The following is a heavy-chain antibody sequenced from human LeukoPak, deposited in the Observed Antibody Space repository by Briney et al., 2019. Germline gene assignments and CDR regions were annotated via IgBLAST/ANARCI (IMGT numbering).Heavy chain of an antibody. D-gene: IGHD2-15*01. CDR3: ARSSCSGGSCYWY. J-gene: IGHJ4*02. Sequence: PSETLSLTCTVSGGSISSNYWSWIRQPPGKGLEWIGFIYHTGSTNYNPSLKSRVTISVDTSKTQFSLKLSSVTAADTAVYYCARSSCSGGSCYWYWGQGTLVTVSS. CDR2: IYHTGST. CDR1: GGSISSNY. V-gene: IGHV4-59*01.